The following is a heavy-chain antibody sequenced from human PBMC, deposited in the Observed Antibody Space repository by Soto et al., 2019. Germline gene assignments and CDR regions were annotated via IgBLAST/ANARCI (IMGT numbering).Heavy chain of an antibody. Sequence: SETLSLTCTFSGGSISSYYWSWIRQPPGKGLEWIGYIYYSGSTNYNPSLKSRVTISVDTSKNQFSLKLSSVTAADTAVYYCARHLDSSGWYSYWGQGTLVTVSS. D-gene: IGHD6-19*01. J-gene: IGHJ4*02. CDR1: GGSISSYY. V-gene: IGHV4-59*08. CDR2: IYYSGST. CDR3: ARHLDSSGWYSY.